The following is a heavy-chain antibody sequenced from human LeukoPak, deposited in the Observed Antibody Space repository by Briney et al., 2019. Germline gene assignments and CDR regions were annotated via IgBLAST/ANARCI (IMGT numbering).Heavy chain of an antibody. V-gene: IGHV4-59*01. D-gene: IGHD3-22*01. CDR3: ARRSYYDSSGYYGSLFDY. CDR2: IYYSGST. J-gene: IGHJ4*02. CDR1: GGSISSYY. Sequence: TSETLSLTCTVSGGSISSYYWSWIRQPPGKGLEWIGYIYYSGSTNYNPSLKSRVTISVDTSKNQFSLKLSSVTAADTAVYYCARRSYYDSSGYYGSLFDYWGQGTLVTVSS.